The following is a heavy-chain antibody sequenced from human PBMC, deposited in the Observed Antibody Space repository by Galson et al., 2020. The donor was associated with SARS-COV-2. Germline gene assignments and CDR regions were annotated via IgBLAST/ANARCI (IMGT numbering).Heavy chain of an antibody. J-gene: IGHJ4*02. CDR3: AGDSLESSSWQFDY. CDR2: INPNSGGT. Sequence: ASVKVSCKASGYTFTGYYMHWVRQAPGQGLEWMGWINPNSGGTNYSQKFQGRVTMTRDTSISKAYMELRRLRSDDTAVYYCAGDSLESSSWQFDYWGLGTLVTVSS. V-gene: IGHV1-2*02. D-gene: IGHD6-13*01. CDR1: GYTFTGYY.